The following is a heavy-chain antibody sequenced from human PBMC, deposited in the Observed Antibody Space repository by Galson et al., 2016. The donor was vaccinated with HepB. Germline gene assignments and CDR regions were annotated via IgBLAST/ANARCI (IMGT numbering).Heavy chain of an antibody. D-gene: IGHD5-18*01. V-gene: IGHV1-18*01. J-gene: IGHJ4*02. CDR3: ARVSSSLRGYSYEAFADN. CDR2: ISAYNDNT. CDR1: GYIFTSHG. Sequence: SVKVSCKASGYIFTSHGITWVRQAPGQGLEWMGWISAYNDNTNYAQKFQGRVTMTTDTFTNTAYMELRTLRSDDTAVYYCARVSSSLRGYSYEAFADNWGQGTLVIVSS.